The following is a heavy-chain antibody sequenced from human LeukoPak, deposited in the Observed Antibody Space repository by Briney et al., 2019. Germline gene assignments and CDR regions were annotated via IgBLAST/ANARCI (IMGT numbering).Heavy chain of an antibody. D-gene: IGHD1-26*01. Sequence: GGSLRPSCAASGFTFRTSWMSWVRQAPGKGLEWVANIKEDGTEIYYMDSVKGRFTISRDNAKNSLYLQMNSLRAEDTAVYYCARDGRPLDYWGQGTLVTVSS. J-gene: IGHJ4*02. CDR3: ARDGRPLDY. V-gene: IGHV3-7*01. CDR2: IKEDGTEI. CDR1: GFTFRTSW.